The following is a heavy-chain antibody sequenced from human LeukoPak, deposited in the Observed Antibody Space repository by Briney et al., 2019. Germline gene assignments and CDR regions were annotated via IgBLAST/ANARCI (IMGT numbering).Heavy chain of an antibody. J-gene: IGHJ6*02. CDR3: ARHPQYSSSWYHYYYGMDV. CDR1: GYSFTSYW. Sequence: GESLKISCKGSGYSFTSYWIGWVRQMPGKGLEWMGIIYPGDSDTRYSPSFQGQVTISADKSISTAYLQWSSLKASDTAMYYCARHPQYSSSWYHYYYGMDVWGQGTTVTVSS. D-gene: IGHD6-13*01. CDR2: IYPGDSDT. V-gene: IGHV5-51*01.